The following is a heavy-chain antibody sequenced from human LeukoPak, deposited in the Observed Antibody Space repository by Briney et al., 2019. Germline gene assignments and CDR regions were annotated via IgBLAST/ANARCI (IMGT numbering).Heavy chain of an antibody. Sequence: SETLSLTCSVSGDSISNTSYYWGWTRQPPGKGLEWIGSLFYSGSTYYNPSLKSRVNISVDTSKNQVSLKLSSVTAADTAVYYCARGFNIYSSSPLDYWGQGTLVTVSS. V-gene: IGHV4-39*07. D-gene: IGHD6-6*01. CDR3: ARGFNIYSSSPLDY. CDR2: LFYSGST. CDR1: GDSISNTSYY. J-gene: IGHJ4*02.